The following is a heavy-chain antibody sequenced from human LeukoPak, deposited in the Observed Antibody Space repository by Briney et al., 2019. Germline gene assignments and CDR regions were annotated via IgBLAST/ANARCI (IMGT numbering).Heavy chain of an antibody. Sequence: GESLKVSCKGSGYSFTSYCIGWVRQMPGKGLEWMGIIYPGDSDTRYSPSFQGQVTISADKSISTAYLQWSSLKASDTAMYYCARQGDYYDSSGYYFDYWGQGTLVTVSS. CDR2: IYPGDSDT. V-gene: IGHV5-51*01. CDR3: ARQGDYYDSSGYYFDY. D-gene: IGHD3-22*01. CDR1: GYSFTSYC. J-gene: IGHJ4*02.